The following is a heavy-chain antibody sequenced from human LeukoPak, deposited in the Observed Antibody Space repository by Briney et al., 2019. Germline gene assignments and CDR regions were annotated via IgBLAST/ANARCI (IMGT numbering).Heavy chain of an antibody. D-gene: IGHD2-2*01. J-gene: IGHJ5*02. CDR2: INTDGSTT. CDR1: GFIFSTYW. CDR3: ARGYCSSPGCPAGWFDP. Sequence: GGSLRLSCAASGFIFSTYWMHWVRQAPGKGLVWVSRINTDGSTTNYADSVKGRFTISRDNAKNTLYLQMNGLRVEDTAVYYCARGYCSSPGCPAGWFDPWGQGTLISVSS. V-gene: IGHV3-74*01.